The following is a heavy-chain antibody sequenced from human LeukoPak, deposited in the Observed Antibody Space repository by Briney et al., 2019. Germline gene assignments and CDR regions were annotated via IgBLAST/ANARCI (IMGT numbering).Heavy chain of an antibody. Sequence: SETLSLTCTVSGGSINGGNYYWTWLRQPAGKGLEWIGRISPCGSTNHNPSLTSRVTISVDTSKNQFSLKLNFVTAADTAVYYCARVSYQEGVDYWGQGTLVTVSS. J-gene: IGHJ4*02. D-gene: IGHD2-2*01. CDR2: ISPCGST. V-gene: IGHV4-61*02. CDR3: ARVSYQEGVDY. CDR1: GGSINGGNYY.